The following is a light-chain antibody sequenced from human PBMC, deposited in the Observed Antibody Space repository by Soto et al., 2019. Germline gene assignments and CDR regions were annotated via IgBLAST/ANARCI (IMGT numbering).Light chain of an antibody. Sequence: QSALTQPASVSGSPGQSITISCTGTSSDVGGYNYVSWYPQFPGKAPKLMMYEVSNRPSGVSNRFSGSRSGNTASLTISGLQSEDEAEYYCNSYTSSSTFVFGTGTKLTVL. CDR2: EVS. CDR3: NSYTSSSTFV. J-gene: IGLJ1*01. V-gene: IGLV2-14*01. CDR1: SSDVGGYNY.